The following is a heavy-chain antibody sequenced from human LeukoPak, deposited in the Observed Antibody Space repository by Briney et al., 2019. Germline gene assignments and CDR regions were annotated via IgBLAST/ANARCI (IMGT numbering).Heavy chain of an antibody. CDR2: ISLSGLT. CDR1: GVSISSYY. D-gene: IGHD2-8*01. CDR3: SRENGAFSPFGY. J-gene: IGHJ4*02. V-gene: IGHV4-59*12. Sequence: KPSETLSLTCTVSGVSISSYYWSWIRQPPGQGLEWIGEISLSGLTNYNPSLKSRVTVSLDKSKNHLSLNLTSVTAADTAVYYCSRENGAFSPFGYWGQGTLVTVPS.